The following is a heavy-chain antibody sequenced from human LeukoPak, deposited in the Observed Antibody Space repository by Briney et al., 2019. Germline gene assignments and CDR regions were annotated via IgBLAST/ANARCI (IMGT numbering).Heavy chain of an antibody. Sequence: PSETLSLTCTVSGGSISSYYWSWIRQPPGKGLEWIGYIYTSGSTNYNPSLKSRVTISVDTSKNQFSLKLSSLTAADTALYYCARGRFCSADICSGGDAFDIWGQGTMVSVSS. CDR1: GGSISSYY. J-gene: IGHJ3*02. D-gene: IGHD3-3*01. CDR2: IYTSGST. CDR3: ARGRFCSADICSGGDAFDI. V-gene: IGHV4-4*09.